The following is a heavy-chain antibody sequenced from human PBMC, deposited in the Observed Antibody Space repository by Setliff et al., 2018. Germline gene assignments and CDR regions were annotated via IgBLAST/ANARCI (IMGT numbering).Heavy chain of an antibody. J-gene: IGHJ4*02. CDR2: VNPYNGDT. D-gene: IGHD1-26*01. V-gene: IGHV1-18*01. CDR3: ARYVHLANHFDF. Sequence: GASVKVSCKSFGYTFSAYGVSWVRQAPGQGLEWMGWVNPYNGDTKNAQKFQGRVALTTDTSTATVFMELRSLTSDDTAVYYCARYVHLANHFDFWGQGTLVTVSS. CDR1: GYTFSAYG.